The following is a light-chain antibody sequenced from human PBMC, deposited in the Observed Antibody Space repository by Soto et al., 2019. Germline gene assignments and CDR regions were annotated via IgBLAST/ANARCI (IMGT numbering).Light chain of an antibody. CDR3: QQYNNWPLT. V-gene: IGKV3-15*01. CDR2: SAS. Sequence: EIVMTQSPATLSVSPGERATLSCRASQSVTIHLAWYQQKPGQAPRLLIYSASTRATGIPARFSGSGSGTEFTLTISSLQSEDFAVYYRQQYNNWPLTFGGGTKVEIK. CDR1: QSVTIH. J-gene: IGKJ4*01.